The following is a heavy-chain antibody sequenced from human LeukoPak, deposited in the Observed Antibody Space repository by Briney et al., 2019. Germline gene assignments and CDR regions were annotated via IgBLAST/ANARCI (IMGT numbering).Heavy chain of an antibody. Sequence: PGGSLRLSCAASGFTFSTYGMHWVRQAPGKGLEWVAVIWYDGTNKYYADSVKGRFTISRDKSKNTLYLQMNSLRAEDTAVYYCAKDQSTVTPWYFDYWGQGTLVTVSS. D-gene: IGHD4-17*01. CDR3: AKDQSTVTPWYFDY. J-gene: IGHJ4*02. CDR2: IWYDGTNK. CDR1: GFTFSTYG. V-gene: IGHV3-33*03.